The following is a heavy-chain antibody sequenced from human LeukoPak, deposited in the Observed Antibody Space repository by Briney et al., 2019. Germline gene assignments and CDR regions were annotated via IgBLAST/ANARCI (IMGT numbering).Heavy chain of an antibody. CDR2: LYSGGET. D-gene: IGHD6-19*01. V-gene: IGHV3-53*01. CDR1: EFTVSTNY. CDR3: ASIGRSGWYFDY. Sequence: TGGSLGLSCAASEFTVSTNYMNWVRQAPGKGLEWVSVLYSGGETYYADSVKGRFTISRDNSKNTLYLLMNSLRAEDTAVYYCASIGRSGWYFDYWGQGTLVTVSS. J-gene: IGHJ4*02.